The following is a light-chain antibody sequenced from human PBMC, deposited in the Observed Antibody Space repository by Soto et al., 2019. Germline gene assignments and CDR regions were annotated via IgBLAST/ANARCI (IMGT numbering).Light chain of an antibody. CDR1: SNDVGNYNL. Sequence: QSALTQPASVSGSPGQSITMSCTGTSNDVGNYNLVSWYQQHPGKAPKLMIYEGSKRPSGVSNRFSGSKSGNTASLTISGLQAEDEADYYCCSYAGSRSGVFGGGTKVTVL. J-gene: IGLJ3*02. V-gene: IGLV2-23*01. CDR2: EGS. CDR3: CSYAGSRSGV.